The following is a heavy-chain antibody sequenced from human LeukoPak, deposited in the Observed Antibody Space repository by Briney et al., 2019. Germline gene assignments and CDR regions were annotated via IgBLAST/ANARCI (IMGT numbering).Heavy chain of an antibody. J-gene: IGHJ6*02. D-gene: IGHD1-1*01. CDR3: ARDGLEATGMDV. CDR2: INPNRGGT. Sequence: GASVKVSCKASGYTFTGYYMHWVRQAPGQGLEWMGWINPNRGGTNYAQKFQGRVTMTRDTSISTAYMELSRLRSDDTAVYYCARDGLEATGMDVWGQGTTVTVSS. V-gene: IGHV1-2*02. CDR1: GYTFTGYY.